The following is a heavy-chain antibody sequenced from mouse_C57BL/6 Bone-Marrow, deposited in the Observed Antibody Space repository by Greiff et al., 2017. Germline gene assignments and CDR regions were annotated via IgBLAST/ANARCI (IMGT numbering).Heavy chain of an antibody. CDR1: GYTFTSYG. Sequence: QVQLQQPGAELVKPGASVKLSCKASGYTFTSYGISWVKQRTGQGLEWIGEIYPRSGNTYSNEKFKGKATLTADKSSSTAYMELRSLTTEDSAVYFGEKNERFDYWGQGTLVTVSA. CDR2: IYPRSGNT. J-gene: IGHJ3*01. V-gene: IGHV1-81*01. CDR3: EKNERFDY.